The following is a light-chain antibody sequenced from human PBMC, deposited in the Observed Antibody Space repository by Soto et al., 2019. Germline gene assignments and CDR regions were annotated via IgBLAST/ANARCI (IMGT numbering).Light chain of an antibody. CDR3: AAWDDSRNGVV. V-gene: IGLV1-36*01. J-gene: IGLJ2*01. CDR1: SSNIGNNA. Sequence: QSVLTQPPSVSEAPRQRVTISCSGSSSNIGNNAVNWYQQLPGKAPKLLIYYDDLLPSGVSDRFSGSKSGTSASLAISGLQAEDEADYYCAAWDDSRNGVVVGGGTKLTVL. CDR2: YDD.